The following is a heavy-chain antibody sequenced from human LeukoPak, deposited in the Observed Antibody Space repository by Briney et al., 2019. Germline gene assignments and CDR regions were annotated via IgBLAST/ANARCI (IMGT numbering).Heavy chain of an antibody. Sequence: SETLSLTCTVSGGSISSGSYYRSWIRQPAGKGLEWIGRIYTSGSTNYNPSLKSRVTISVDTSKNQFSLKLSSVTAADTAVYYCARAPQVPAAIGDWFDPWGQGTLVTVSS. D-gene: IGHD2-2*01. CDR1: GGSISSGSYY. CDR3: ARAPQVPAAIGDWFDP. CDR2: IYTSGST. J-gene: IGHJ5*02. V-gene: IGHV4-61*02.